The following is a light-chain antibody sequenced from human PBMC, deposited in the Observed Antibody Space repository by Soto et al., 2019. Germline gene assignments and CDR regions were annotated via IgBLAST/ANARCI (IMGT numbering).Light chain of an antibody. CDR2: DTN. CDR1: TGTVTSSHY. J-gene: IGLJ2*01. V-gene: IGLV7-46*01. CDR3: LLSGV. Sequence: QAVVTQEPSLTVSPGGTVTLTCGFSTGTVTSSHYPYWFQQMPGQGPRTLIYDTNHQHSWTTARFSGSVLGGKAALTLSGEQPDNEAEYYCLLSGVFGGGTKLTVL.